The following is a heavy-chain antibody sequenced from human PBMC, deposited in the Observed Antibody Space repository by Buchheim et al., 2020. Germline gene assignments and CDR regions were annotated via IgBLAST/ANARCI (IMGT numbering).Heavy chain of an antibody. CDR1: GFIFSDYS. V-gene: IGHV3-21*01. CDR2: ISSSNTYI. D-gene: IGHD6-19*01. Sequence: EVQLVESGGGLVKAGGSLRLSCAASGFIFSDYSMNWVRQAPGKGLEWVSSISSSNTYIYYADSLKGRFTISRDNAKTSLYLQMNSLRAEDTAVYYCARAPLTVAGNFDYWGHGTL. J-gene: IGHJ4*01. CDR3: ARAPLTVAGNFDY.